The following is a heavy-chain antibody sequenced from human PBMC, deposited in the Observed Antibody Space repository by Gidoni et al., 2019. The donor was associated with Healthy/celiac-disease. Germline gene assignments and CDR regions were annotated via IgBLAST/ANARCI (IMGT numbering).Heavy chain of an antibody. V-gene: IGHV4-34*01. J-gene: IGHJ1*01. CDR1: GGSFSGYY. CDR3: ARGRLIPKYFQH. Sequence: QVQLQQWGAGLLKPSETLSLTCAVYGGSFSGYYWSWIRQPPGKGLEWIGEINHSGSTNYNPSLKSRVTISVDTSKNQFSLKLSSVTAADTAVYYCARGRLIPKYFQHWGQGTLVTVSS. CDR2: INHSGST.